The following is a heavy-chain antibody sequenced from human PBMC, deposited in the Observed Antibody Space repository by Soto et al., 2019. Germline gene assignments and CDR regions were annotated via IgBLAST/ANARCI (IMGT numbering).Heavy chain of an antibody. Sequence: ESGGGPVKPGGSLRLSCAASGFTFSSYSMNWVRQAPGKGLEWVSSISSSSSYIYYADSVKGRFTISRDNAKNSLYLQMNSLRAEDTAVYYCAREVSKYSGYDFDYWGQGTLVTVSS. D-gene: IGHD5-12*01. CDR3: AREVSKYSGYDFDY. J-gene: IGHJ4*02. CDR2: ISSSSSYI. CDR1: GFTFSSYS. V-gene: IGHV3-21*01.